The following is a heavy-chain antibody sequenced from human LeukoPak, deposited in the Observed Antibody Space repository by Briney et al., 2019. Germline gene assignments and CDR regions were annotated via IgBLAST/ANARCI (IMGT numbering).Heavy chain of an antibody. CDR2: IHTSGDT. CDR3: AKQLGYCSDGSCYFPY. V-gene: IGHV3-53*01. CDR1: GLTGSHNY. Sequence: GGSLRLSCAASGLTGSHNYVSWVRQAPGKGLEWVSAIHTSGDTCYADSVKGRFTISRDTSKNTLYLQINSLRAEDTAVYYCAKQLGYCSDGSCYFPYWGQGTLVTVSS. J-gene: IGHJ4*02. D-gene: IGHD2-15*01.